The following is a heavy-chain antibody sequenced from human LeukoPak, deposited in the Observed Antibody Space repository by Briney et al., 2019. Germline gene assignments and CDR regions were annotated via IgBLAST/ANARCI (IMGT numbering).Heavy chain of an antibody. CDR2: ISSSGSTI. CDR1: GFTFSNYN. CDR3: ARVARIVGATSLDY. V-gene: IGHV3-48*04. J-gene: IGHJ4*02. Sequence: GGSLRLSCAASGFTFSNYNMNWVRQAPGKGLEWVSYISSSGSTIYYADSVKGRFTISRDSAKNSLYLQMNSLRAEDTAVYYCARVARIVGATSLDYWGQGTLVTVSS. D-gene: IGHD1-26*01.